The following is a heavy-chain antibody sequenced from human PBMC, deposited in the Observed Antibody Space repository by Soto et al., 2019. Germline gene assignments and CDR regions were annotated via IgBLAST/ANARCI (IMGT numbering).Heavy chain of an antibody. CDR3: ARGGYCSSTSCPPIAYSYYYMDV. V-gene: IGHV4-39*01. Sequence: SETLSLTCTVSGGSISSSSYYWGWIRQPPGKGLEWIGTIYYSGSTYYNPSLKSRVPITVDTSKNPFTLKLSSVTAADTAVYYCARGGYCSSTSCPPIAYSYYYMDVWGKGTTVTVSS. D-gene: IGHD2-2*01. CDR1: GGSISSSSYY. J-gene: IGHJ6*03. CDR2: IYYSGST.